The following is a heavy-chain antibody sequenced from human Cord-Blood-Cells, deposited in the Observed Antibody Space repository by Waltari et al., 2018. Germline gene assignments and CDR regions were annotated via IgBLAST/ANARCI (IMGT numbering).Heavy chain of an antibody. D-gene: IGHD3-3*01. J-gene: IGHJ4*02. V-gene: IGHV3-21*01. CDR3: ARASPPFDYDFWSGYYFDY. CDR2: ISSSSSYI. Sequence: EVQLVESGGGLVKPGGYLRLPCSASGLTFMSHSMNWVRHAPGKGLEWVSSISSSSSYIYYADSVKGRFTISRDNAKNSLYLQMNSLRAEDTAVYYCARASPPFDYDFWSGYYFDYWGQGTLVTVSS. CDR1: GLTFMSHS.